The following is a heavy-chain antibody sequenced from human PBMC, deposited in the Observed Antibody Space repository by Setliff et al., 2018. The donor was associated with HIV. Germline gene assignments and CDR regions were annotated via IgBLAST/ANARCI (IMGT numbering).Heavy chain of an antibody. J-gene: IGHJ4*02. Sequence: ASVKVSCKASGYTFTSYTVHWVRQAPGQRLEWMGWINAGNGNTRYPQRFEARVTITMDTGASTAYMELNSLRSEDSAVYYCARGVIRGVISQGGLDYWGPGTLVTVSS. CDR3: ARGVIRGVISQGGLDY. V-gene: IGHV1-3*01. CDR1: GYTFTSYT. D-gene: IGHD3-10*01. CDR2: INAGNGNT.